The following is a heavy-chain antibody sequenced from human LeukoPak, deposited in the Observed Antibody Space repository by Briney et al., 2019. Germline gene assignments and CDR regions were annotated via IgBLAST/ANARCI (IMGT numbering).Heavy chain of an antibody. D-gene: IGHD5-12*01. Sequence: ASVKVSCKASGYTFTSYDINWVRQATGQGLEWMGWMNPNSGNTGYAQKFQGRVTMTRNTSITTAYMELSSLKSEDMAVYYCTRGLRREYSGYDTFDYWGQGTLVTVSS. CDR3: TRGLRREYSGYDTFDY. V-gene: IGHV1-8*01. J-gene: IGHJ4*02. CDR2: MNPNSGNT. CDR1: GYTFTSYD.